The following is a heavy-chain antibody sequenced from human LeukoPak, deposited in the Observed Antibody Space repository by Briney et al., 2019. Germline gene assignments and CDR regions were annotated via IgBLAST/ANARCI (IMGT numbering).Heavy chain of an antibody. V-gene: IGHV4-39*01. CDR1: RGSISSSSYY. D-gene: IGHD1-26*01. Sequence: SETLSLTCTVSRGSISSSSYYWGWIRQPPGKGLEWIGSIYYSGSTYYNPSLKSRVTISVDTSKNQFSLKLSSVTAADTAVYYCAGYPKVRIVGATSGLDYWGQGTLVTVSS. CDR2: IYYSGST. J-gene: IGHJ4*02. CDR3: AGYPKVRIVGATSGLDY.